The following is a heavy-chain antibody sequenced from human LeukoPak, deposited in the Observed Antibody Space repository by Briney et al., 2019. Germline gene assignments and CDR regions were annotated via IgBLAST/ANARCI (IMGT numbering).Heavy chain of an antibody. D-gene: IGHD6-13*01. V-gene: IGHV1-18*01. CDR2: ISAYNGNT. CDR3: ARGASSSWPLYYFDY. CDR1: GYTFTSYG. Sequence: GASVRVSCKASGYTFTSYGISWVRQAPGQGLEWMGWISAYNGNTNYAQKLQGRVTMTTDTSTSTAYMELRSLRSDDTAVYYCARGASSSWPLYYFDYWGQGTPVTVSS. J-gene: IGHJ4*02.